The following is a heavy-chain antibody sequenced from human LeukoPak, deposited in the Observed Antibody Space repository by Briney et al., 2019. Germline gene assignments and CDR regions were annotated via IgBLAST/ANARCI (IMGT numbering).Heavy chain of an antibody. CDR3: ARDSRYDNSGTRSPGTFDI. D-gene: IGHD3-22*01. Sequence: PGGSLRLSCAASGFTFSSYEMNWVRQAPGKGLEWVSYISSRGSTIYYSDSVKGRFTISRDNAKDSLYLQMNSLRAEDTAVYYCARDSRYDNSGTRSPGTFDIWGQGTMVTVSS. V-gene: IGHV3-48*03. CDR2: ISSRGSTI. J-gene: IGHJ3*02. CDR1: GFTFSSYE.